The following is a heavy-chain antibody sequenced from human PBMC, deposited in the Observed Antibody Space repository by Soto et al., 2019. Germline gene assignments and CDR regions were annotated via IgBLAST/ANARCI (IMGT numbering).Heavy chain of an antibody. V-gene: IGHV3-23*01. CDR3: AKDSYYDILTGLKCYFDY. J-gene: IGHJ4*02. D-gene: IGHD3-9*01. CDR1: GFTFSSYA. Sequence: PGGSLRLSCAASGFTFSSYAMSWVRQAPGKGLEWVSAISGSGGSTYYADSVKGRFTISRDNSKNTLYLQMNSLRAEDTAVYYCAKDSYYDILTGLKCYFDYWGQGTLVTVSS. CDR2: ISGSGGST.